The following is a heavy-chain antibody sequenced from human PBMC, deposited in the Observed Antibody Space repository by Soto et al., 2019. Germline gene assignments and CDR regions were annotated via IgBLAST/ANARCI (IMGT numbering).Heavy chain of an antibody. CDR1: GFTVGSNY. J-gene: IGHJ4*02. CDR2: IYSGGST. D-gene: IGHD3-16*01. Sequence: PGGSLRLSCAASGFTVGSNYMSWVRQTPGKGLEWVSVIYSGGSTSYADSVKGRFTISRDNSKNTLYLQMNSLRVEDTAVYYCARSIISVSDYWGQGTLVTVSS. CDR3: ARSIISVSDY. V-gene: IGHV3-66*01.